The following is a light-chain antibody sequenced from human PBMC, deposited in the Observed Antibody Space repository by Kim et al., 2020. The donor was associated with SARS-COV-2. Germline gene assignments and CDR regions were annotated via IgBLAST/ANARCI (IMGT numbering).Light chain of an antibody. V-gene: IGLV3-1*01. CDR3: QAWDGSTVV. J-gene: IGLJ2*01. CDR2: QDS. CDR1: KLGNKY. Sequence: VSPGPTASLTCSGDKLGNKYACWYQQKPGQSPVLVIYQDSKRPSGIPERFSGSNSGNTATLTISGTQAMDEADYYCQAWDGSTVVFGGGTQLTVL.